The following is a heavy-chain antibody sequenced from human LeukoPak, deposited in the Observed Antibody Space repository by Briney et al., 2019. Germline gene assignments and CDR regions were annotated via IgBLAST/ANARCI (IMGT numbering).Heavy chain of an antibody. D-gene: IGHD1-7*01. CDR1: GFTFSSYA. V-gene: IGHV3-23*01. Sequence: GGSLRLSCAASGFTFSSYAMSWVRQAPGKGLEWVSDISGSGGSTYYADSVKGRFTISRDNAKNSLYLQMNGLRAEDTAAYYCMRGATDTTRWFDPWGQGTLVTVSS. CDR3: MRGATDTTRWFDP. CDR2: ISGSGGST. J-gene: IGHJ5*02.